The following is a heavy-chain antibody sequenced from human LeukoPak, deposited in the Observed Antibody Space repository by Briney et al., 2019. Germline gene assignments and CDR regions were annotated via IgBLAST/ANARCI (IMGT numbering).Heavy chain of an antibody. Sequence: GGSLRLSCAASGFTFSSYSMNWVRQAPGKGLEWVSSISSSSSYIYYADSVKGRFTISRDNAKNSLYLQMNSLRAEDTAVYYCAARSRGGWSGLGYWGQGTLVTVSS. CDR2: ISSSSSYI. V-gene: IGHV3-21*01. J-gene: IGHJ4*02. CDR3: AARSRGGWSGLGY. CDR1: GFTFSSYS. D-gene: IGHD6-19*01.